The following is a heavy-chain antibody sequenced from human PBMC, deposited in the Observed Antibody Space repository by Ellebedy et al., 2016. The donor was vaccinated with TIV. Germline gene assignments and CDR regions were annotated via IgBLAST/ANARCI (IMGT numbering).Heavy chain of an antibody. CDR1: GYSFTTYW. D-gene: IGHD2-15*01. V-gene: IGHV5-51*01. Sequence: GESLKISCKGSGYSFTTYWIGWVRQMPGKGLEWMGIIYPGDSDTKYSPSFQGQVTISADKSISTAYLQWSSLKASDTAMYYCARVGEVAATPCSYWGQGTLVTVSS. J-gene: IGHJ4*02. CDR3: ARVGEVAATPCSY. CDR2: IYPGDSDT.